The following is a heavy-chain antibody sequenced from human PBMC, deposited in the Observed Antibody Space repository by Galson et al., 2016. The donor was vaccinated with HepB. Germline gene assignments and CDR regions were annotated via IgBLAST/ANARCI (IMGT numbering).Heavy chain of an antibody. Sequence: SVTVSCKASGYTFTSYVMHWVRQAPGQRLEWMGWIDAGNGNTKYSQKFQGRVTITRDTSATTAYMELSSLKSEDTAVYYCARDPPRYCSGGSCNYYYDMDVWGQGTSVTVSS. CDR2: IDAGNGNT. CDR1: GYTFTSYV. J-gene: IGHJ6*02. CDR3: ARDPPRYCSGGSCNYYYDMDV. V-gene: IGHV1-3*01. D-gene: IGHD2-15*01.